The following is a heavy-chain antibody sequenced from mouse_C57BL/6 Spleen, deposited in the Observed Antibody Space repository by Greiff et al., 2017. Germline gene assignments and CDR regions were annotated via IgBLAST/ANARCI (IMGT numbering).Heavy chain of an antibody. CDR2: INPNNGGT. CDR1: GYTFTDYN. Sequence: EVQLQQSGPELVKPGASVKMSCKASGYTFTDYNMHWVKQSHGKSLEWIGYINPNNGGTSYNQKFKGKATLTVNKSSSTAYMELRSLTSEDSAVYYCAREGVITTVVSHYYAMDYWGQGTSVTVSS. V-gene: IGHV1-22*01. CDR3: AREGVITTVVSHYYAMDY. D-gene: IGHD1-1*01. J-gene: IGHJ4*01.